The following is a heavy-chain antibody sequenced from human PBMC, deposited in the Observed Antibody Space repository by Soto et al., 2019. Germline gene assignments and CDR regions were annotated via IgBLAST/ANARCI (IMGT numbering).Heavy chain of an antibody. D-gene: IGHD6-19*01. Sequence: ASVKVSCKASGYTFTSYCISWVRQAPGQGLEWMGWISAYNGNTNYAQKLQGRVTMTTDTSTSTAYMELRSLRSDDTAVYYCARWAPTGSSGDFDYWGQGTLVTVSS. CDR2: ISAYNGNT. V-gene: IGHV1-18*01. J-gene: IGHJ4*02. CDR1: GYTFTSYC. CDR3: ARWAPTGSSGDFDY.